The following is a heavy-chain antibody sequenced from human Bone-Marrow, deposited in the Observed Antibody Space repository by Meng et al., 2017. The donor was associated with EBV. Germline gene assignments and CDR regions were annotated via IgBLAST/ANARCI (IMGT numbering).Heavy chain of an antibody. D-gene: IGHD5-24*01. V-gene: IGHV3-74*01. CDR1: GFSFSRYW. J-gene: IGHJ4*02. CDR2: TNEDGRIT. CDR3: SRDLAGSDDV. Sequence: VHLVGSRGALVTSGGSPRLSCVASGFSFSRYWMHWVCQAPGKGLVWVSRTNEDGRITNYADSVKGRFTISRDNTKNRLYLQMDSLRAEDAALYFCSRDLAGSDDVWGQGTLVTVSS.